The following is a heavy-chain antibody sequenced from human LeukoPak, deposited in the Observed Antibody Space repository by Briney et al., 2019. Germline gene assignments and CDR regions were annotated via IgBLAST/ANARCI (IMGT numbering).Heavy chain of an antibody. Sequence: SETLSLTCTVSGGSISSYYWSWMRQPPGKGREGIGHIYYSGSTNYNPSLKSRVTISVDTSKNQFSLKLSSVTAADTAVYYCARHPETAIDWFDPWGQGTLVTVSS. V-gene: IGHV4-59*08. CDR2: IYYSGST. CDR1: GGSISSYY. D-gene: IGHD2-21*02. CDR3: ARHPETAIDWFDP. J-gene: IGHJ5*02.